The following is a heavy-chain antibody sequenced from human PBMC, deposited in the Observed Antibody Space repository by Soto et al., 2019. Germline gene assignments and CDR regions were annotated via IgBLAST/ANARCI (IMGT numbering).Heavy chain of an antibody. CDR2: LSSNGDRT. J-gene: IGHJ4*02. V-gene: IGHV3-23*01. CDR3: AKEVNSVGATRLDY. D-gene: IGHD1-26*01. Sequence: EVQLLESGGGLVQPGGSLRLSCAASGFTFSSYAMSWVRQAPGKGLEWVSVLSSNGDRTYYTDSVQGRFTVSRDNSKNTLYLQMNSLRAEDTAVYYCAKEVNSVGATRLDYWGQGMPVTVSS. CDR1: GFTFSSYA.